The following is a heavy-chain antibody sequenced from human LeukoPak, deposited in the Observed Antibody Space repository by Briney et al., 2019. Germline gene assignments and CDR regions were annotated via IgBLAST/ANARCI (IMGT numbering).Heavy chain of an antibody. CDR1: GFTFSSYA. Sequence: GGSLRLSCTAPGFTFSSYAMNWVRQAPGKGLEWVANIKEDGSEKFYVDSVKGRFTISRDNAKNSVYLQMNSLRAEDTAVYYCARITGWYHYDYWGQGTLATVST. D-gene: IGHD6-19*01. V-gene: IGHV3-7*04. J-gene: IGHJ4*02. CDR3: ARITGWYHYDY. CDR2: IKEDGSEK.